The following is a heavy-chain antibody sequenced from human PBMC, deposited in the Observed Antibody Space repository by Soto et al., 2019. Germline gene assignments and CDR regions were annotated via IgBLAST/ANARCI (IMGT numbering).Heavy chain of an antibody. J-gene: IGHJ3*02. CDR2: ISAYNGNT. CDR3: ARDEITFGGVIVGDAFDI. Sequence: ASVKVSCKASGYTFTSYGISWVRQAPGQGLEWMGWISAYNGNTNYAQKLQGRVTMTTDTSTSTAYMELRSLRSDDTAVYYCARDEITFGGVIVGDAFDIWGQGTMVTVSS. D-gene: IGHD3-16*02. V-gene: IGHV1-18*01. CDR1: GYTFTSYG.